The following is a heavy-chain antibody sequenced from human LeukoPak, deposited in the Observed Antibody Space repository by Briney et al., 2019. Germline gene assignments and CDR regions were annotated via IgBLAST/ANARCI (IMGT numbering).Heavy chain of an antibody. J-gene: IGHJ1*01. Sequence: GGSLRLSCAASGFTFDDYAMHWVRQAPGKGLEWVSGISWNSGSIGYADSVKGRFTISRDNAKNSLYLQMNSLRAEDTALYYCAKDAAPGIAVAGTFQHWGQGTLVTVSS. CDR3: AKDAAPGIAVAGTFQH. CDR1: GFTFDDYA. D-gene: IGHD6-19*01. V-gene: IGHV3-9*01. CDR2: ISWNSGSI.